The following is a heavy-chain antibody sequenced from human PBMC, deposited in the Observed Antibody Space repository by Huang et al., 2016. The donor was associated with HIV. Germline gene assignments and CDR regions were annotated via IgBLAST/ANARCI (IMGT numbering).Heavy chain of an antibody. CDR1: GGSISSSNYY. CDR3: ARHNIYCSGGGCSSFDY. CDR2: IYYGGNP. Sequence: QLQLQESGPGLVKASETLSLTCIVSGGSISSSNYYWGWVRQPPGKGLEWIGSIYYGGNPFHNPSLKSRVTISVDTSKNQLSLKVTSVTAADTAVYYCARHNIYCSGGGCSSFDYWGQGTLVTVSS. D-gene: IGHD2-15*01. J-gene: IGHJ4*02. V-gene: IGHV4-39*01.